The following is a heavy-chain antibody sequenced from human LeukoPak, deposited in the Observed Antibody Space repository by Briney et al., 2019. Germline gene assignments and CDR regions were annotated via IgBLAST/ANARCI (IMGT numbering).Heavy chain of an antibody. CDR1: GFSFSSFW. CDR2: INPAGSEN. J-gene: IGHJ4*02. D-gene: IGHD2-15*01. Sequence: GGSVTLSCSASGFSFSSFWMMWVGPAPGTGREWWVNINPAGSENYYVEPVKGRFSISRDNAKNLVYLQMNSLRAEDTAVYHCARFGYVAAVDVWGQGTPVTVSS. CDR3: ARFGYVAAVDV. V-gene: IGHV3-7*01.